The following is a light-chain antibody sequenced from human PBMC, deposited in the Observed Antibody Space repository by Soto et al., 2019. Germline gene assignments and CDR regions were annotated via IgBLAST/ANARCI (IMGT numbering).Light chain of an antibody. CDR2: DAS. CDR3: QQLHDYPIT. V-gene: IGKV1-5*01. CDR1: QSISSW. Sequence: DIQMPQSPSTLSASLGASVTITCRASQSISSWLAWYQQKPGKAPKLLIYDASSLQSGVPSRFSGSGSGTDFTLTISSLQPEDFATYYCQQLHDYPITFGQGTRLEIK. J-gene: IGKJ5*01.